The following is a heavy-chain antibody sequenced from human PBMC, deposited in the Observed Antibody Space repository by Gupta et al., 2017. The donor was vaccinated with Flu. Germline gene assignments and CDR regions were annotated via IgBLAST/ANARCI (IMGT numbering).Heavy chain of an antibody. CDR1: GDSVSSNSAA. CDR2: TYYRSKWYN. V-gene: IGHV6-1*01. J-gene: IGHJ3*02. CDR3: ARDQDEPVAIVVGAVAIPHDAFDI. Sequence: QVQLQQSGPGLVKPSQTLSLTCAISGDSVSSNSAAWNWIRQSPSRGLEWLGRTYYRSKWYNDYAVSVKSRISINPDTSKNQFSLQLNSVTPEDTAVYYCARDQDEPVAIVVGAVAIPHDAFDIWGQGTMVTVSS. D-gene: IGHD2-2*01.